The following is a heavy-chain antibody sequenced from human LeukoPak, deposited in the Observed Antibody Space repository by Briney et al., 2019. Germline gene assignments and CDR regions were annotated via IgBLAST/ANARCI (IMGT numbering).Heavy chain of an antibody. CDR3: ASGLLSSGWYPDAFDI. Sequence: GASVKGSCKASGVTFSSYAISWVRQAPGQGLEGMGGIIPIFGTANYAQKFQGRVTITADESTSTAYMELSSLRSEDTAVYYCASGLLSSGWYPDAFDIWGQGTMVTVSS. V-gene: IGHV1-69*13. J-gene: IGHJ3*02. D-gene: IGHD6-19*01. CDR1: GVTFSSYA. CDR2: IIPIFGTA.